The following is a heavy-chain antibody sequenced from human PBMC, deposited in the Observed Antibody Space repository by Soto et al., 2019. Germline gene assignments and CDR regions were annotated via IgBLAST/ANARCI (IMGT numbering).Heavy chain of an antibody. V-gene: IGHV3-23*01. Sequence: EVQLLESGGGLVQPGGSLRLSCAASGFTFSSYAMSWVRQAPGKGLELVSAISGSGGSTYYADSVKGRFTISRDNSKNTLYLQMNSLRAEDTAVYYCAKDISRRGNGPLDYWGQGTLVTVSS. D-gene: IGHD2-15*01. CDR1: GFTFSSYA. CDR2: ISGSGGST. J-gene: IGHJ4*02. CDR3: AKDISRRGNGPLDY.